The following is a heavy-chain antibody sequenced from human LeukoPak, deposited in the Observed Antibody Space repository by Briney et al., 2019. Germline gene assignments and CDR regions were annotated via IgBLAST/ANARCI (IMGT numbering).Heavy chain of an antibody. J-gene: IGHJ2*01. CDR1: GFNFRSFT. V-gene: IGHV3-21*01. CDR3: ARAEYWYFDL. Sequence: GGSLRLSCAASGFNFRSFTMNWVRRVPGKGLEWVSSISSSSAYIHYADSVKGRFTISRDDAKNSLSLQMYSLRAEDTAVYYCARAEYWYFDLWGRGTLVTVSS. CDR2: ISSSSAYI. D-gene: IGHD1-14*01.